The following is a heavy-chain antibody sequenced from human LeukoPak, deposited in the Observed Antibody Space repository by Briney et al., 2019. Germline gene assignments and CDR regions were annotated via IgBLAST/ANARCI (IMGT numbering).Heavy chain of an antibody. J-gene: IGHJ6*02. CDR3: ARSKGGAQREYGMDV. CDR1: GFTFKNYG. D-gene: IGHD1-1*01. V-gene: IGHV3-21*06. CDR2: ISSGATYI. Sequence: PGGSLRLSCAASGFTFKNYGMNWVRQAPGKGLEWVSSISSGATYIDNADSVKGRFTISRDNAKNSLYLEMNSLRAKDTAVYYCARSKGGAQREYGMDVWGQGTTVTVSS.